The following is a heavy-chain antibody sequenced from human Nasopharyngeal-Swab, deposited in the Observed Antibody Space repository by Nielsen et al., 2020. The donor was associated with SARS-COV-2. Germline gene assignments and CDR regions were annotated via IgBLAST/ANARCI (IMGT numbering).Heavy chain of an antibody. V-gene: IGHV4-39*01. CDR3: ATPWELSAY. D-gene: IGHD1-26*01. CDR2: IYYSGST. Sequence: WIRQPPGKGLEWIGSIYYSGSTYYNPSLMSRDTISVDTSKNQFSLKLSSVTAADTAVYYCATPWELSAYWGQGTLVTVSS. J-gene: IGHJ4*02.